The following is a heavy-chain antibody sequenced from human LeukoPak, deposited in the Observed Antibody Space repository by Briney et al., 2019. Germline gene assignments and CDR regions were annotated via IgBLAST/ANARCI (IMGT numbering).Heavy chain of an antibody. D-gene: IGHD1-7*01. CDR2: IRSKANSYAT. CDR1: GFTFSGSA. V-gene: IGHV3-73*01. Sequence: GGSLRLSCAASGFTFSGSAMHWVRQASGKGLEWVGRIRSKANSYATAYAASVKGRFTISRDDSKNTAYLQMNSLKTEDTAVYYCTRQFNNWNYNWFDPWGQGTLVTVSS. J-gene: IGHJ5*02. CDR3: TRQFNNWNYNWFDP.